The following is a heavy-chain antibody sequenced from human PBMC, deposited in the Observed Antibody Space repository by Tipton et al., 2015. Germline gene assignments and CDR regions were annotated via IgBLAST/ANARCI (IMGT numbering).Heavy chain of an antibody. V-gene: IGHV3-72*01. J-gene: IGHJ4*02. CDR2: IRNKANSYTT. D-gene: IGHD7-27*01. Sequence: SLRLSCAASGFIFSDHYMDWVRQAPGKGLEWVGRIRNKANSYTTEYAASVKGRFTISRDDSKNSLYLQMNSLKIEDTAVYYCVGVGLGRRPSRPLEYWGQGTLVTVSS. CDR3: VGVGLGRRPSRPLEY. CDR1: GFIFSDHY.